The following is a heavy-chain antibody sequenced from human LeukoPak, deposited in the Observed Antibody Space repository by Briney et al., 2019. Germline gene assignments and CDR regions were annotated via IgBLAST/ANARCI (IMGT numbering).Heavy chain of an antibody. V-gene: IGHV3-53*04. CDR1: GFTFSSYA. CDR2: IYSGGST. J-gene: IGHJ6*02. CDR3: ATTYYYGSGSYYYYYYGMDV. D-gene: IGHD3-10*01. Sequence: PGGSLRLSCAASGFTFSSYAMSWVRQAPGKGLEWVSVIYSGGSTYYADSVKGRFTISRHNSKNTLYLQMNSLRAEDTAVYYCATTYYYGSGSYYYYYYGMDVWGQGTTVTVSS.